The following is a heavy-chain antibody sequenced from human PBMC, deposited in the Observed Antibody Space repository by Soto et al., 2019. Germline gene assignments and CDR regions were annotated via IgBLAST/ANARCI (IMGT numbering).Heavy chain of an antibody. J-gene: IGHJ4*02. CDR3: ARTYYYGSGSLYYFDY. V-gene: IGHV4-59*01. CDR2: IYYSGST. Sequence: PSETLSLTCTVSGGSISSYYWSWIRQPPGKGLEWIGFIYYSGSTNYNPSLKSRVTISVDTSKNQFSLKLSSVTAADTAVYYCARTYYYGSGSLYYFDYWGQGTLVTVSS. CDR1: GGSISSYY. D-gene: IGHD3-10*01.